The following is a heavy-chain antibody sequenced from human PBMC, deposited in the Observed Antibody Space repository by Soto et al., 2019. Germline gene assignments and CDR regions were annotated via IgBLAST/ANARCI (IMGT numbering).Heavy chain of an antibody. CDR2: ISYDGSNK. J-gene: IGHJ4*02. D-gene: IGHD3-16*01. Sequence: QGQLVESGGGVVQPGRSLRLSCAASGFTFSSYAMHWVRQAPGKGLEWVAVISYDGSNKYYADSVKGRFTISRDNSKNTLYLQMNSLRAEDTAVYYCARDGAPAYFDYWGQGTLVTVSS. V-gene: IGHV3-30-3*01. CDR1: GFTFSSYA. CDR3: ARDGAPAYFDY.